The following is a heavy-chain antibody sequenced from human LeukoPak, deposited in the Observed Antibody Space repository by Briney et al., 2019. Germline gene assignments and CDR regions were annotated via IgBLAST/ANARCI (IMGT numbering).Heavy chain of an antibody. CDR2: IDNSGST. D-gene: IGHD3-3*01. Sequence: SETLSLTCTVSRGSISSYYWSWLRQAPEKGLDWIGYIDNSGSTNSNPSLKSRVTMSVHTTKNQFSLKLSSVTAADTAVYYCVRGRRTIFGVVIPHFDNWGQGTLVTVSS. CDR3: VRGRRTIFGVVIPHFDN. V-gene: IGHV4-59*01. J-gene: IGHJ4*02. CDR1: RGSISSYY.